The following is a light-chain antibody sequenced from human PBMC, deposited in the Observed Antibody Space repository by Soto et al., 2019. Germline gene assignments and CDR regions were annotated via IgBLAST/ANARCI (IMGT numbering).Light chain of an antibody. CDR3: QSYDSSLEVV. V-gene: IGLV1-40*01. CDR1: SSNIGAGYD. CDR2: GNS. J-gene: IGLJ2*01. Sequence: QLVLTQPPSVSGAPGQRVTISCTGSSSNIGAGYDVHWYQQLPGTAPKLLIYGNSNRPSGVPDRFSESKSGTSASLAITGLQAEDEADYYCQSYDSSLEVVFGGGTQLTVL.